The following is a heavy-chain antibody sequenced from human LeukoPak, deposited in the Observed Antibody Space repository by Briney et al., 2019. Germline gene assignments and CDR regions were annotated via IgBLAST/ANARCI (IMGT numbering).Heavy chain of an antibody. J-gene: IGHJ4*02. Sequence: GGSLRLSCVASGFTFSDYYMNWVRQAPGKGLEWVSAISGGGGTTYYADSMKGRFTISRDSSKNTLFLQMNSLRAEDTAVYYCAKDREGLSSGYDLEYFDYWGQGTLVTVSS. CDR2: ISGGGGTT. D-gene: IGHD5-12*01. CDR1: GFTFSDYY. V-gene: IGHV3-23*01. CDR3: AKDREGLSSGYDLEYFDY.